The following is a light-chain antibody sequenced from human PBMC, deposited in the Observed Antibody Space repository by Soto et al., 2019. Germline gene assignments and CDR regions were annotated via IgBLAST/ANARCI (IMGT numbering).Light chain of an antibody. CDR2: DVS. CDR1: SSDVGGYNY. CDR3: CSYAGSYV. Sequence: QSALTQPRSVSGSPGQSVTISCTGTSSDVGGYNYVSWYQQHPGKAPKLMIYDVSKRPSGVPDRFSGSKSGNTASLTISGLQAEDDADYYCCSYAGSYVFGGGTKVTVL. J-gene: IGLJ3*02. V-gene: IGLV2-11*01.